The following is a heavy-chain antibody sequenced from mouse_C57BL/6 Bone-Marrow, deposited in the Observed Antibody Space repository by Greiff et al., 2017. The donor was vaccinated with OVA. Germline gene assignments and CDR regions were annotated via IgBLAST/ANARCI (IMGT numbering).Heavy chain of an antibody. CDR1: GFTFSDAW. CDR2: IRNKANNHAT. D-gene: IGHD3-3*01. CDR3: TRGWNYYAMDY. J-gene: IGHJ4*01. V-gene: IGHV6-6*01. Sequence: EVKLMESGGGLVQPGGSMKLSCAASGFTFSDAWMDWVRQSPEKGLEWVAEIRNKANNHATYYAESVKGRFTISRDESKSSVYLQMNSLRAEDTGIYYCTRGWNYYAMDYWGQGTSVTVSS.